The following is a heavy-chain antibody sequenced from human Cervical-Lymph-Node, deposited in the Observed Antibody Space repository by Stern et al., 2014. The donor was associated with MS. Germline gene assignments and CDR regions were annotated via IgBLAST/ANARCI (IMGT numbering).Heavy chain of an antibody. CDR3: ARKIPDYYYYAMDF. J-gene: IGHJ6*02. V-gene: IGHV3-33*01. CDR1: GFTFENYA. D-gene: IGHD2-2*02. CDR2: IWYDGSQK. Sequence: MQLVESGGDVVQPGASQRLSCKASGFTFENYAMEWVRQVPGKGLEWVAIIWYDGSQKYYGDSVRGRFSVSRDNSRNTLYLQMKSLSLEDTAVYFCARKIPDYYYYAMDFWGQGTTVTVSS.